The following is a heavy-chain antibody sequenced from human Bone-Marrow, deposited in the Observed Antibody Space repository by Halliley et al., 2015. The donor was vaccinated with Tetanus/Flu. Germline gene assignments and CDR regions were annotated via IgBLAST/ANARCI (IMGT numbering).Heavy chain of an antibody. J-gene: IGHJ6*02. CDR2: FYYSGST. CDR1: GGSLSSGTYD. V-gene: IGHV4-39*01. CDR3: ARGLIMDV. Sequence: TLSLTCTVSGGSLSSGTYDWGWIRQPPGKGLEWIGTFYYSGSTYYNPSLSSRVTIFVDTSKNQFSLKLSSVTAADRAVYYCARGLIMDVWGQGTTVTVSS.